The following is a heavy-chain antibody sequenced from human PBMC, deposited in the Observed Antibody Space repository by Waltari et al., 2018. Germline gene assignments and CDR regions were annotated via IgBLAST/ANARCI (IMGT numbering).Heavy chain of an antibody. CDR3: ARVPEYSSASAGWFDP. CDR1: GFTFDEYG. J-gene: IGHJ5*02. D-gene: IGHD3-22*01. V-gene: IGHV3-20*01. Sequence: EEQVVESGGGVVRPGGSLRLSCAGSGFTFDEYGMAWVRQAPGKGLEWVAGINYNGGSTSYADSVRGRFTISRDNAKTSPFLQMNSLRGEDTALYHCARVPEYSSASAGWFDPWGQGTLVTVSS. CDR2: INYNGGST.